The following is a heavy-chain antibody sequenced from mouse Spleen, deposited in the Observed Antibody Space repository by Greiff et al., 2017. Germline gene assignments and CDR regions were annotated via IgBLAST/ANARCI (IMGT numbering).Heavy chain of an antibody. D-gene: IGHD1-1*01. CDR3: ARSFYYGSIFAY. CDR2: IYPRSGNT. Sequence: QVQLKESGAELARPGASVKLSCKASGYTFTSYGISWVKQRTGQGLEWIGEIYPRSGNTYYNEKFKGKATLTADKSSSTAYMELRSLTSEDSAVYFCARSFYYGSIFAYWGQGTLVTVSA. J-gene: IGHJ3*01. CDR1: GYTFTSYG. V-gene: IGHV1-81*01.